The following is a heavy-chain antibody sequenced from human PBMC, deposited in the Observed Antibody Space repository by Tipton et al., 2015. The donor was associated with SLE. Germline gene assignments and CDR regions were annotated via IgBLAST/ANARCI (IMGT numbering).Heavy chain of an antibody. CDR2: IYTSGST. Sequence: TLSLTCTVSGGSISSGSYYWSWIRQPAGKGLEWIGYIYTSGSTYYNPSLKSRVTISVDTSKNQFSLKLSSVTAADTAVYYCAREITNWGNTPFDYWGQGTLVTVSS. D-gene: IGHD7-27*01. CDR3: AREITNWGNTPFDY. J-gene: IGHJ4*02. V-gene: IGHV4-61*09. CDR1: GGSISSGSYY.